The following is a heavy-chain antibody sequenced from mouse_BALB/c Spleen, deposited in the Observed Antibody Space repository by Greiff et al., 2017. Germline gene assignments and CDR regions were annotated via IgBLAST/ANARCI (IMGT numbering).Heavy chain of an antibody. D-gene: IGHD4-1*01. V-gene: IGHV5-6*02. CDR1: GFTFSSYG. Sequence: EVMLVESGGDLVKPGGSLKLSCAASGFTFSSYGMSWVRQTPDKRLEWVATISSGGSYTYYPDSVKGRFTISRDNAKNTLYLQMSSLKSEDTAMYYCARHPLTGSYYFDYWGQGTTLTVSS. J-gene: IGHJ2*01. CDR2: ISSGGSYT. CDR3: ARHPLTGSYYFDY.